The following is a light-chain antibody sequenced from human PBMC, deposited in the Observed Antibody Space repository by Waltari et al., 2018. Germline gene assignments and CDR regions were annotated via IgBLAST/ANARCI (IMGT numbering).Light chain of an antibody. Sequence: QSALRQPRSVSGSPGQSVTISCTGTNRNIGGYNSVSWYQHHPGKVPKLTIYDVSKRPSGVPDRFSGSKSGNTASLTISGLQAEDEAHYYCCSYAGRLWVFGGGTNLTVL. J-gene: IGLJ3*02. CDR1: NRNIGGYNS. CDR3: CSYAGRLWV. CDR2: DVS. V-gene: IGLV2-11*01.